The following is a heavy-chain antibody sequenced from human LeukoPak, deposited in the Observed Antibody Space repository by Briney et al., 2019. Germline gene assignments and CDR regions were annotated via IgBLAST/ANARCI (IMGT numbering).Heavy chain of an antibody. CDR1: GFTLSDYS. D-gene: IGHD4-23*01. CDR3: ARVYGGTGAAFDY. V-gene: IGHV3-21*01. J-gene: IGHJ4*02. CDR2: ISRSGKYR. Sequence: GGSLRLSCVASGFTLSDYSMTWVRQAPGKGLEWASSISRSGKYRHDADSGKGRFTISRDNAKSSLYLDMTNLRAEDTAVYYCARVYGGTGAAFDYWGQGTLLTVSS.